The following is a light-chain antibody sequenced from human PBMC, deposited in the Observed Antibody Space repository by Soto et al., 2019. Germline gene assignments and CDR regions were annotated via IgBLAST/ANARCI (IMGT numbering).Light chain of an antibody. CDR1: SSDVGGYNY. Sequence: QSALTQPASVSGSPGQSITISCTGTSSDVGGYNYVSWYQQHPGKAPKLMIYEVSNRPSGVSNRFSGSKSGNTASLNISGLQAEDEADYYCSSYTSSSTLPYVFGTGTRSPS. CDR3: SSYTSSSTLPYV. CDR2: EVS. V-gene: IGLV2-14*01. J-gene: IGLJ1*01.